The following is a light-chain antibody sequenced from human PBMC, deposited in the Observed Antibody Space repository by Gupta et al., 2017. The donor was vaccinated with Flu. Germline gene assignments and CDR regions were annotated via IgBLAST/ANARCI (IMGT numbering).Light chain of an antibody. Sequence: QSALTQPASVSASPGQSITISCTGTSRDVGNYNYVSWYQQHPGKAPKLMIYDVSNPPSGISNRFSGSKSGNTASLTISGLQAEDEADYYCSSYTISSSYLFRTGTKVSVL. CDR1: SRDVGNYNY. J-gene: IGLJ1*01. CDR3: SSYTISSSYL. CDR2: DVS. V-gene: IGLV2-14*03.